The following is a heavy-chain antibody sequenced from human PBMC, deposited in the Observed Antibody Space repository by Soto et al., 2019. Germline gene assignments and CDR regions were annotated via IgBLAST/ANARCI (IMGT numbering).Heavy chain of an antibody. CDR3: ARAGRGDGYNAPSHSLGP. Sequence: PSQTLSLTCAISGDSVSSNSAAWNWIRQSPSRGLEWLGRTYYRSKWYNDYAVSVKSRITINPDTSKNQFSLQLNSVTPEDTAVYYCARAGRGDGYNAPSHSLGPWGQGTLVTVSS. D-gene: IGHD5-12*01. J-gene: IGHJ5*02. V-gene: IGHV6-1*01. CDR2: TYYRSKWYN. CDR1: GDSVSSNSAA.